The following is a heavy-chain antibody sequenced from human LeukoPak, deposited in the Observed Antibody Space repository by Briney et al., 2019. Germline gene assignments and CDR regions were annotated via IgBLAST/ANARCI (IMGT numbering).Heavy chain of an antibody. D-gene: IGHD2-15*01. CDR1: GFTFSNYA. CDR2: ISGSGDRT. Sequence: RGSLRLSCTPPGFTFSNYAMSWVRQTPGKRLEWVSAISGSGDRTYYADSVKGRFTTPRDNLKNTLYMQKYSLRAGDTAVYYCAQEDIVVRKCGLWGQGTGVSVSS. CDR3: AQEDIVVRKCGL. V-gene: IGHV3-23*01. J-gene: IGHJ4*02.